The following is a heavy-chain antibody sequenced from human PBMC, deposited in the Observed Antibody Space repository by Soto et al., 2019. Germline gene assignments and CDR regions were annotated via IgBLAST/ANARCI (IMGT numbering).Heavy chain of an antibody. V-gene: IGHV3-21*01. CDR3: ARGGRDCSGGSCYSGRNINYYFDY. D-gene: IGHD2-15*01. CDR2: ISSSSSYI. Sequence: GGSLRLSCAASGFTFSSYSMNWVRQAPGKGLEWVSSISSSSSYIYYADSVKGRFTISRDNAKNSLYLQMNSLRAEDTAVYYCARGGRDCSGGSCYSGRNINYYFDYWGQGTLVTVSS. J-gene: IGHJ4*02. CDR1: GFTFSSYS.